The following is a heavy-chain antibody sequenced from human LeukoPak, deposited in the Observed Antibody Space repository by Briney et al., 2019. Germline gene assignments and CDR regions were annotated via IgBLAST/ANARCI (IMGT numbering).Heavy chain of an antibody. CDR3: ARDQSGEVDY. J-gene: IGHJ4*02. CDR2: IYHSGST. Sequence: SGTLSLTCAVSGGPISSGGYSWSWIRQPPGKGLEWIGSIYHSGSTYYNPSLKSRVTISVDRSKNQFSLKLSSVTAADTAVYYCARDQSGEVDYWGQGTLVTVSS. V-gene: IGHV4-30-2*01. D-gene: IGHD1-26*01. CDR1: GGPISSGGYS.